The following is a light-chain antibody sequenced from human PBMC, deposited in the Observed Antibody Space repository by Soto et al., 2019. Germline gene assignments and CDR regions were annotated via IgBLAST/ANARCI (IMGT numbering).Light chain of an antibody. CDR3: QQDGSYPRT. J-gene: IGKJ1*01. V-gene: IGKV1-5*03. Sequence: IPIKWTAPLLSAFVGYIVTITSRASQSISTSLVWYQQKPGKAPKLLIYLASTLQSGVPTRFSGSGSATEFTLSINSLQPDDFATYYCQQDGSYPRTFGEGTKVDVK. CDR1: QSISTS. CDR2: LAS.